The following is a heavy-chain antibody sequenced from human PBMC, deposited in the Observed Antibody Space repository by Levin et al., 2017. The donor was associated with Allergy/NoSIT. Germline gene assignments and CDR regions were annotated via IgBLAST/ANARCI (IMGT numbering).Heavy chain of an antibody. V-gene: IGHV3-66*01. CDR3: ASGYGGYLNWFDP. CDR1: GFTVSSNY. CDR2: IHSGGST. D-gene: IGHD4-23*01. Sequence: PGGSLRLSCAASGFTVSSNYMSWVRQAPGKGLEWVSVIHSGGSTYYADSVKGRFTISRDNSKNTLYLQMNSLRAEDTAVYYCASGYGGYLNWFDPWGQGTLVTVSS. J-gene: IGHJ5*02.